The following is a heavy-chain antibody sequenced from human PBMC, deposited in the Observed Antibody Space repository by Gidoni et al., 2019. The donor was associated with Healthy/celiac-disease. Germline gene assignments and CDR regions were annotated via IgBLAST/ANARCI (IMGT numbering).Heavy chain of an antibody. V-gene: IGHV1-2*02. Sequence: QVQLVQSGAEVKKPGASVKVSCKASGYTFTGYYMHWVRQAPGQGLEWMGWINPNSGGTNYAQKFQGRVTMTRDTSISTAYMELSRLRSDDTAVYYCARSNTMVRGVIRHGPRPWEAHDYWGQGTLVTVSS. J-gene: IGHJ4*02. D-gene: IGHD3-10*01. CDR1: GYTFTGYY. CDR2: INPNSGGT. CDR3: ARSNTMVRGVIRHGPRPWEAHDY.